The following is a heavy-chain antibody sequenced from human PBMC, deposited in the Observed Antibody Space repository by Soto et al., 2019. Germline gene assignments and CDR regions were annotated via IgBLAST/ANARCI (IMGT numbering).Heavy chain of an antibody. CDR3: VRPEYSSSSYGMDV. D-gene: IGHD6-6*01. CDR2: ISGSGSRT. J-gene: IGHJ6*02. CDR1: GFTFRDSA. Sequence: GGSLRLSCVGSGFTFRDSAMSWFRQAPGKGLEWVSAISGSGSRTYYADSVEGRFTISRDNSKNTLYLQMNSLSDEDAAVYYCVRPEYSSSSYGMDVWGQGITVTVSS. V-gene: IGHV3-23*01.